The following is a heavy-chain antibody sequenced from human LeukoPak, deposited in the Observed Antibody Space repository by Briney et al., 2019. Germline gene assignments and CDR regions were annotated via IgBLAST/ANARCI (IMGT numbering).Heavy chain of an antibody. Sequence: SVKVSCKASGYSFTSYYMHWVRQAPGQGLEWMGGIIPIFGTANYAQKFQGRVTITADESTSTAYMELSSLRSEDTAVYYCAGRDSSGSILYYFDYWGQGTLVTVSS. D-gene: IGHD3-22*01. CDR1: GYSFTSYY. J-gene: IGHJ4*02. V-gene: IGHV1-69*13. CDR2: IIPIFGTA. CDR3: AGRDSSGSILYYFDY.